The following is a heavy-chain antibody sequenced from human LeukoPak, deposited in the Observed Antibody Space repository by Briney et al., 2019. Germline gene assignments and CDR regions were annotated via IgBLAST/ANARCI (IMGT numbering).Heavy chain of an antibody. CDR3: ARRTYSYVDDAFDI. CDR1: GFTFSSYW. Sequence: GGSLRLSCAASGFTFSSYWMHWVRQAPGKGLVWVSRINSDGSSTSYADSVKGRFTIPRDNAKNTLYLQMNSLRAEDTAVYYCARRTYSYVDDAFDIWGQGTMVTVSS. D-gene: IGHD5-18*01. V-gene: IGHV3-74*01. CDR2: INSDGSST. J-gene: IGHJ3*02.